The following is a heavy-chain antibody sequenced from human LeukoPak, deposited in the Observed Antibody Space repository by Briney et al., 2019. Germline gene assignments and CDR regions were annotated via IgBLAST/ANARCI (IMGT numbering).Heavy chain of an antibody. V-gene: IGHV4-59*08. D-gene: IGHD3-10*01. CDR1: GGSISSYY. Sequence: KPSETLSLTCTVSGGSISSYYWSWIRQPPGKGLEWIGYIYYSGSTNYNPSLKSRVTISVDTSKNQFSLKLSSVTAADTAVYYCASNLRSGSYPFDYWGQGTLVTVSS. CDR3: ASNLRSGSYPFDY. J-gene: IGHJ4*02. CDR2: IYYSGST.